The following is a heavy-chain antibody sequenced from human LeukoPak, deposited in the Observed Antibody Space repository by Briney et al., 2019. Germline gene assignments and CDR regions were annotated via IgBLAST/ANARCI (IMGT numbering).Heavy chain of an antibody. CDR2: INPKNGGT. CDR3: ARGPRTTYYDILTGYSSCYY. J-gene: IGHJ4*02. CDR1: GYVFTDYY. D-gene: IGHD3-9*01. V-gene: IGHV1-2*02. Sequence: GASVKVSCKASGYVFTDYYIHWVRQAPGQGLEWMGWINPKNGGTHYAQKFQGRVTMTRDTSISTAYMELSRLRSDDTAVYYCARGPRTTYYDILTGYSSCYYWGQGTLVTVSS.